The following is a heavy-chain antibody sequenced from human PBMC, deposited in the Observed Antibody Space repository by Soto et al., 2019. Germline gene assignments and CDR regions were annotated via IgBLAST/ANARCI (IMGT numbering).Heavy chain of an antibody. J-gene: IGHJ6*02. CDR3: ATDRRYGYTTCSRCYCLDV. D-gene: IGHD5-18*01. V-gene: IGHV3-30*03. CDR2: ISHDGTKT. CDR1: EFNFGAYG. Sequence: GGSLRLTCEASEFNFGAYGMHWVRQAPGKGLEWVAVISHDGTKTYYSASVKGRFTVSRDNSKYMLYYHMVSLIPDDTAVYSCATDRRYGYTTCSRCYCLDVWGQGTTVTVSS.